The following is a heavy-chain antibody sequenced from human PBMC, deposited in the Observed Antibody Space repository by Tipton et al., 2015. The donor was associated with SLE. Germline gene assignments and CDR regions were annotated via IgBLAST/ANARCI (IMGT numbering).Heavy chain of an antibody. CDR2: IYYSGST. Sequence: TLSLTCTVSGASLSSSAYYWGFFRQSPGKGLEWIGNIYYSGSTYHNPSLKSRVTISVDTSKNQFSLKLSSVTAADTAVYYCARGGAFWSGPTSYYYFFYYMDVWGKGTTVTVSS. CDR1: GASLSSSAYY. CDR3: ARGGAFWSGPTSYYYFFYYMDV. D-gene: IGHD3-3*01. J-gene: IGHJ6*03. V-gene: IGHV4-39*07.